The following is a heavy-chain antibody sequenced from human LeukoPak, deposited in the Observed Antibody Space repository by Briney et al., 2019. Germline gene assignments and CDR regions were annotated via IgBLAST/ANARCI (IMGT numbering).Heavy chain of an antibody. CDR3: ARDTSESAPGDWSPLGPCWADY. V-gene: IGHV1-18*01. D-gene: IGHD3/OR15-3a*01. Sequence: ASVKVSCKASGYTFTSYGISWVRQAPGQGLEWMGWISAYNGNTNYAQKLQGRVTMTTDTSTSTAYMELRSLRSDDTAVYYCARDTSESAPGDWSPLGPCWADYWGQGTLVTVSS. CDR1: GYTFTSYG. J-gene: IGHJ4*02. CDR2: ISAYNGNT.